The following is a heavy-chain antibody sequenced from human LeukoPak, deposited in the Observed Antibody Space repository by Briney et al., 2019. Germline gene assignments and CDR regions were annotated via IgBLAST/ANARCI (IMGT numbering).Heavy chain of an antibody. V-gene: IGHV3-9*01. Sequence: GRSLRLSCVGSGFSLEDYAMHWVRQVPGKGPEWVSSISWDSGSQAYTDSVKGRFTISRDNDKNSLYLQMNSLRLEDTAFYYCIKDMGFDLLKDAFHVWGQGTLVTVSS. CDR2: ISWDSGSQ. D-gene: IGHD3-9*01. CDR1: GFSLEDYA. J-gene: IGHJ3*01. CDR3: IKDMGFDLLKDAFHV.